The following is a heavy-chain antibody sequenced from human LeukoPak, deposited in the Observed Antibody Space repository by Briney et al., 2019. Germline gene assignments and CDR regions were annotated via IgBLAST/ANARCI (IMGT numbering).Heavy chain of an antibody. Sequence: ASVTVSCKASGYTFTGYYMHWVRQAPGQGLEWMGWINPNSGGTNYAQKFQGRVTMTRDTSISTAYMELSRLRSDDTAVYYCARGVRGVIVWYYYMDVWGKGTTVTVSS. CDR3: ARGVRGVIVWYYYMDV. CDR1: GYTFTGYY. V-gene: IGHV1-2*02. J-gene: IGHJ6*03. CDR2: INPNSGGT. D-gene: IGHD3-10*01.